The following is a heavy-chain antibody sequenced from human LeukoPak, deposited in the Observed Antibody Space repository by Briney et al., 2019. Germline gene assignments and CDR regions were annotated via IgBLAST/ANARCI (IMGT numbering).Heavy chain of an antibody. V-gene: IGHV3-11*01. CDR3: ARAYQTQDAFDI. CDR1: GFTFSDYY. CDR2: ISSSGSTI. Sequence: GGSLRLSCAASGFTFSDYYMSWIRQAPGKGLEWVSYISSSGSTIYYADSVKGRFTISRDNAKNSLYLQTNSLRAEDTAVYYCARAYQTQDAFDIWGQGTMVTVSS. J-gene: IGHJ3*02. D-gene: IGHD2-2*01.